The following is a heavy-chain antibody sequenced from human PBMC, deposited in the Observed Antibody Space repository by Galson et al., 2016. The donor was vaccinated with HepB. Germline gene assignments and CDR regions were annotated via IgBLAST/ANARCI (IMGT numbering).Heavy chain of an antibody. CDR1: GFAFRMFD. CDR2: MSSGRST. CDR3: ARRDGYKTPLDH. D-gene: IGHD5-24*01. V-gene: IGHV3-23*05. J-gene: IGHJ5*02. Sequence: SLRLSCAASGFAFRMFDMTWVRQAPGKGLEWVSTMSSGRSTFYADSVKGRFSISRDISKNTLYLEVVSLRLDDTAVYYCARRDGYKTPLDHWGQGALSPSPQ.